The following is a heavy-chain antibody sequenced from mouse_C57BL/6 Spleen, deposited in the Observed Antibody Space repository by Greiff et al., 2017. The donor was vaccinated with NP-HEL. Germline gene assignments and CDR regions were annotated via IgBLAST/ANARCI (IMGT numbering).Heavy chain of an antibody. V-gene: IGHV1-52*01. CDR1: GYTFTSYW. J-gene: IGHJ1*03. CDR3: ERDYGSSYGWYFDV. Sequence: VQLQQPGAELVRPGSSVKLSCKASGYTFTSYWMHWVKQRPIQGLEWIGNIDPSDSETHYNQKFKDKATLTVDKSSSTAYMQLSSLTSGDSAVYYCERDYGSSYGWYFDVWGTGTTVTVSS. CDR2: IDPSDSET. D-gene: IGHD1-1*01.